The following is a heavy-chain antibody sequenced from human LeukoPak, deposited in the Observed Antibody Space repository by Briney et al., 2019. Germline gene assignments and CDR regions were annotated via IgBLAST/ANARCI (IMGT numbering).Heavy chain of an antibody. CDR1: GFTFSSYG. Sequence: GGSLRLSCAASGFTFSSYGMHWVRQAPGKGLEWVAVIWYDGSNKYYADSVKGRFTISRDNSKNTLCLQMNSLRAEDTAVYYCARGDPSSLDIVVVPAAIPGDYYYYGMDVWGQGTTVTVSS. CDR2: IWYDGSNK. D-gene: IGHD2-2*02. J-gene: IGHJ6*02. CDR3: ARGDPSSLDIVVVPAAIPGDYYYYGMDV. V-gene: IGHV3-33*01.